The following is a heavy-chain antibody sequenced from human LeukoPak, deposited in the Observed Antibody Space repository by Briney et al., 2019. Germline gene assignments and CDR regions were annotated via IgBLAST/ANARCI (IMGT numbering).Heavy chain of an antibody. CDR3: TKGYCISTSCFTDY. D-gene: IGHD2-2*02. V-gene: IGHV3-9*01. CDR1: GFTFDDYA. Sequence: GRSLRLSCAASGFTFDDYAVHWVRQAPGKGLEWVSGISWNSGNIGYADSVKGRFTISRDNAKNSLYLQMNSLRAEDTALYYCTKGYCISTSCFTDYWGQGTLVTVSS. CDR2: ISWNSGNI. J-gene: IGHJ4*02.